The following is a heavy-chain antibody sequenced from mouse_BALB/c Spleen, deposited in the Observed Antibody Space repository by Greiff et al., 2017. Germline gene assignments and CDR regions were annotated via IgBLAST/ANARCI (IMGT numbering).Heavy chain of an antibody. J-gene: IGHJ4*01. Sequence: VQLQQSGPELVKPGASVKISCKASGYAFSSSWMNWVKQRPGQGLEWIGRIYPGDGDTNYNGKFKGKATLTADKSSSTAYMQLSSLTSVDSAVYFCARFYQSSYYAMDYWGQGTSVTVSS. V-gene: IGHV1-82*01. CDR3: ARFYQSSYYAMDY. CDR1: GYAFSSSW. CDR2: IYPGDGDT.